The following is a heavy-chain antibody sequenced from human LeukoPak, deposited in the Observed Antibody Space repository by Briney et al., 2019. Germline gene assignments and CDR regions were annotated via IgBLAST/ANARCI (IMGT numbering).Heavy chain of an antibody. J-gene: IGHJ4*02. D-gene: IGHD3-10*01. Sequence: GGSLRLSCAASGFTFSSYAMSWVRQAPGKGLEWVSAISGSGGTKYYADSVDGRFTISRDNSKDTLYLQMNGLTAEDTALYYCAQVMGVRGAPSDYWGQGTLVTVSS. V-gene: IGHV3-23*01. CDR1: GFTFSSYA. CDR3: AQVMGVRGAPSDY. CDR2: ISGSGGTK.